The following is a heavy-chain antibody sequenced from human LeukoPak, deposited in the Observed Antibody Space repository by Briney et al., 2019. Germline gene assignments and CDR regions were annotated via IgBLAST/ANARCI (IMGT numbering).Heavy chain of an antibody. CDR2: IKDDGSEK. J-gene: IGHJ4*02. Sequence: GGSLRLSCAASGFTFSSYWMSWVRQAPGKGLEWVANIKDDGSEKYYVDSVKGRFTISRNDAKNSLYLQMNSLRAEDTAVYYCARARDSSWDYWGQGTLVTVSS. V-gene: IGHV3-7*03. D-gene: IGHD6-13*01. CDR3: ARARDSSWDY. CDR1: GFTFSSYW.